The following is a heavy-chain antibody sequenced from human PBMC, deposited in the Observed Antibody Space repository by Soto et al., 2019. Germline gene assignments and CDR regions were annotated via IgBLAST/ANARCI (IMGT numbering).Heavy chain of an antibody. V-gene: IGHV4-59*01. J-gene: IGHJ6*03. CDR2: IYYSGST. D-gene: IGHD3-3*01. CDR3: ARGITIFGVVQEYYYMDV. Sequence: NPSETLSLACTVSGGSISSYYWSWIRQPPGKGLEWIGYIYYSGSTNYNPSLKSRVTISVDTSKNQFSLKLSSVTAADTAVYYCARGITIFGVVQEYYYMDVWGKGTTVTVS. CDR1: GGSISSYY.